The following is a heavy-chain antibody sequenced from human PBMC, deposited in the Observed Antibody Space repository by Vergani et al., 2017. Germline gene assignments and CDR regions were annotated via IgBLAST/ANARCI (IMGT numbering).Heavy chain of an antibody. D-gene: IGHD4-23*01. Sequence: QVQLVQSGAEVKKPGSSVKVSCKASGGTFSSYAISWVRQAPGQGLEWMGGIIPIFGTANYAQKFQGRVTITADESTSTAYMELSRLRSEDTAVYYCARNCNYGGKYYYYYGMDVWGQGTTVTVSS. V-gene: IGHV1-69*01. CDR3: ARNCNYGGKYYYYYGMDV. CDR1: GGTFSSYA. J-gene: IGHJ6*02. CDR2: IIPIFGTA.